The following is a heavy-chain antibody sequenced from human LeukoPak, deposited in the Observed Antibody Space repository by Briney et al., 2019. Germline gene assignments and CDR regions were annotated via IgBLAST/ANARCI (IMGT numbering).Heavy chain of an antibody. CDR3: ARGGETSPFDY. V-gene: IGHV4-61*01. Sequence: PSETLSLTCTVSGGSVSSGSYYWSWIRQPPGKGLEWVGDIYYSGSTNYNPSLKSRVTISVDTSKNQFSLKLSSVTAADTAVYYCARGGETSPFDYWGQGTLVTVSS. J-gene: IGHJ4*02. D-gene: IGHD1-1*01. CDR2: IYYSGST. CDR1: GGSVSSGSYY.